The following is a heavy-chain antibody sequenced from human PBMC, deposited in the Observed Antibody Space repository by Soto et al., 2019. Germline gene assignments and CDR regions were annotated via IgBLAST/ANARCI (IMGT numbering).Heavy chain of an antibody. V-gene: IGHV4-39*01. CDR1: GGSISSSSYY. D-gene: IGHD3-3*01. Sequence: QLQLQESGPGLVKPSETLSLTCTVSGGSISSSSYYWGWIRQPPGKGLEWIGSIYYSGSTYYNPSLKSRVTISVDTSKNQFSLKMSSVTAADTAVYYCARPSGIFGVVPPDYWGQGTLVTVSS. J-gene: IGHJ4*02. CDR2: IYYSGST. CDR3: ARPSGIFGVVPPDY.